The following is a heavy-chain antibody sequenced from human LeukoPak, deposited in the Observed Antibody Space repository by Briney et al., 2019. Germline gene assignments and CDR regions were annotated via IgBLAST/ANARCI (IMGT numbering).Heavy chain of an antibody. CDR3: AKDLLKPRVGSGSYFDY. CDR2: ISISASTT. D-gene: IGHD3-10*01. CDR1: GFTFSSYS. J-gene: IGHJ4*02. Sequence: PGGSLRLSCAASGFTFSSYSMNWVRQAPGKGLEWVSVISISASTTYYAASVKGRFTISRDNSKNTLYLQMNSLRAEDTAVYYCAKDLLKPRVGSGSYFDYWGQGTLDTVSS. V-gene: IGHV3-23*01.